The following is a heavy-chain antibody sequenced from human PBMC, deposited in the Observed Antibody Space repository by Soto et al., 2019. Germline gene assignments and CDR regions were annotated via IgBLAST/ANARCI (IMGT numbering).Heavy chain of an antibody. CDR3: ARRYGWLYFDY. CDR1: GGSIRGYY. J-gene: IGHJ4*02. CDR2: IYYTGST. D-gene: IGHD3-10*01. Sequence: SETLCLTCTVAGGSIRGYYWSWFRQPPERGLEWIGYIYYTGSTSYNPSLKSRVTISVDTSKNQFSLKLTSVTAADTALYYCARRYGWLYFDYWGQGSLVTVSS. V-gene: IGHV4-59*08.